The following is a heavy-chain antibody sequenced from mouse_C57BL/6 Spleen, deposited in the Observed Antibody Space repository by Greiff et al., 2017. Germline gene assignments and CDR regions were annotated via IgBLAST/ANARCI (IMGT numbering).Heavy chain of an antibody. Sequence: EVQLQQSGPELVKPGASVKISCKASGYTFTDYYMNWVKQSHGKSLEWIGDINPNNGGTSYNQKFKGKATLTVDKSSSTAYMELRSLTSEDSAVYYCARSKVTTYFDYWGQGTTLTVSS. V-gene: IGHV1-26*01. D-gene: IGHD2-2*01. CDR1: GYTFTDYY. CDR3: ARSKVTTYFDY. J-gene: IGHJ2*01. CDR2: INPNNGGT.